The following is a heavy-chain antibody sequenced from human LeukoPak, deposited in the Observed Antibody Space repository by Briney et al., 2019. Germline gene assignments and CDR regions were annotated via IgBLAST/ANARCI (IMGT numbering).Heavy chain of an antibody. D-gene: IGHD5-24*01. V-gene: IGHV4-39*07. Sequence: PSETLSLTCTVSGGSISSSSYYWGWIRQPPGKGLEWIGSIYYSGSTYYNPSLKSRVTISVDTSKNQFSLKLSSVTAADTAVYYCARGGAEMFQHWGQGTLVTVSS. J-gene: IGHJ1*01. CDR1: GGSISSSSYY. CDR2: IYYSGST. CDR3: ARGGAEMFQH.